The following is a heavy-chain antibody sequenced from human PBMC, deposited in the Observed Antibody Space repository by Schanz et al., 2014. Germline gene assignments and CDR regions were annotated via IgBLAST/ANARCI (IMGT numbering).Heavy chain of an antibody. D-gene: IGHD3-3*01. CDR2: ISGSGGDT. Sequence: EVQLLESGGGLIQPGGSLRLSCAASGFTVSSNYMSWVRQAPGKGLEWVSAISGSGGDTYYADSVKGRFTISRDSSKNTLFLQMNSLRPEDTALYFCAKEVRLVLRDWLPTPDFDYWGQGTLVTVSS. J-gene: IGHJ4*02. V-gene: IGHV3-23*01. CDR1: GFTVSSNY. CDR3: AKEVRLVLRDWLPTPDFDY.